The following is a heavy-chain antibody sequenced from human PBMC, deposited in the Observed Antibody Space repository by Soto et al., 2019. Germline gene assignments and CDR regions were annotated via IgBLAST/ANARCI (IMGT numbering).Heavy chain of an antibody. V-gene: IGHV3-23*01. D-gene: IGHD2-21*02. J-gene: IGHJ4*02. CDR3: AKDGLYCGGDCFERYYFDY. CDR1: GFTFSSYA. Sequence: LRLSCAASGFTFSSYAMSWVRQAPGKGLEWVSAISGSGGSTYYADSVKGRFTISRDNSKNTLYLQMNSLRAEDTAVYYCAKDGLYCGGDCFERYYFDYWGQGTLVTVSS. CDR2: ISGSGGST.